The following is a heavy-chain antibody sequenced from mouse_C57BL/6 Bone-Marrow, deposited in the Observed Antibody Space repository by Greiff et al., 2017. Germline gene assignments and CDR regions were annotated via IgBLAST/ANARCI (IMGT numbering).Heavy chain of an antibody. J-gene: IGHJ2*01. CDR3: AIEGYSNPGPYYFDY. D-gene: IGHD2-5*01. Sequence: QVQLQQPGAELVKPGASVKVSCKASGYTFTSYWMHWVKQRPGQGLEWIGRIHPSDSDTNYNQKFKGKATLTVDKSSSTAYMQLSSLTSEESAVYYGAIEGYSNPGPYYFDYWGQGTTLTGSS. V-gene: IGHV1-74*01. CDR1: GYTFTSYW. CDR2: IHPSDSDT.